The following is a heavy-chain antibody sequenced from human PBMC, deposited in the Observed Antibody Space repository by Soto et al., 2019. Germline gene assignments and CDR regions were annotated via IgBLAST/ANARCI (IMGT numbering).Heavy chain of an antibody. CDR1: GGSFSGYY. CDR2: INHSGST. V-gene: IGHV4-34*01. D-gene: IGHD3-16*02. J-gene: IGHJ4*02. Sequence: SETLSLTCAVYGGSFSGYYWSWIRQPPGKGLEWIGEINHSGSTNYNPSLKSRVTISVDTSKNQLSLKLSSVTAADTAVYYCARAHYDYVWGSYRYGPFDYWGQGTLVTVSS. CDR3: ARAHYDYVWGSYRYGPFDY.